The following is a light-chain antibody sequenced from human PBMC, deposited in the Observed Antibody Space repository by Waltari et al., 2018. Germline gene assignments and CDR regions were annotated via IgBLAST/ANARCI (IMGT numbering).Light chain of an antibody. CDR1: QGISSW. CDR2: TAS. J-gene: IGKJ3*01. V-gene: IGKV1D-12*01. CDR3: QPANSFPLP. Sequence: DIQMTQSPSSVSVSVGDRVTITCRASQGISSWLAWYQQKPGEAPKHLIHTASILPSGVPSRFSGSGSGTAFSLTIRSLQPEDLAVYYCQPANSFPLPFGPGTKVNIK.